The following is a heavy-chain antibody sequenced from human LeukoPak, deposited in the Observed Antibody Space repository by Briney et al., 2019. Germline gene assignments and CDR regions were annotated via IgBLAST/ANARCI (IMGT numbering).Heavy chain of an antibody. D-gene: IGHD4-23*01. CDR2: ISSSSSYT. Sequence: GGSLRLSCAASGFTFSSYSMNWVRQAPGKGLEWVSSISSSSSYTFYADSVKGRFTISRDNAKNSLYLQMNSLRAEDTAVYYCARESGVTPLDYWGQGTLVTVSS. CDR3: ARESGVTPLDY. CDR1: GFTFSSYS. J-gene: IGHJ4*02. V-gene: IGHV3-21*01.